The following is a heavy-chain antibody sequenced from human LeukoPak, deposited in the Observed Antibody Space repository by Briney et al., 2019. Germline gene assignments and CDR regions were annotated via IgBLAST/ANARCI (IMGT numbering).Heavy chain of an antibody. CDR3: ARNDYVWGSYPRYFDY. Sequence: PSETLSLTCAVYGGSFSGYYWSWIRQPPGKGLEWIGEINHSGSTNYDPSLKSRVTISVDTSKNQFSLKLSSVTAADTAVYYCARNDYVWGSYPRYFDYWGQGTLVTVSS. V-gene: IGHV4-34*01. D-gene: IGHD3-16*01. J-gene: IGHJ4*02. CDR2: INHSGST. CDR1: GGSFSGYY.